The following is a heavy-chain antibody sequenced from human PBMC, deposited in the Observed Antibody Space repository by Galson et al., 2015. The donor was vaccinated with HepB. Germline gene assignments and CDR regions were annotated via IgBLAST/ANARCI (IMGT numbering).Heavy chain of an antibody. CDR3: AKSRSGFDDGFDI. CDR1: GITFSSYA. V-gene: IGHV3-23*01. J-gene: IGHJ3*02. Sequence: SLRLSCAASGITFSSYAVSWVRQAAGKGLEWVSGISGSGGGAYYADSVKGRFTISRDNSKNTLYLQMNSLRAEDTAVYYCAKSRSGFDDGFDIWGQGTMVTVSS. D-gene: IGHD2-15*01. CDR2: ISGSGGGA.